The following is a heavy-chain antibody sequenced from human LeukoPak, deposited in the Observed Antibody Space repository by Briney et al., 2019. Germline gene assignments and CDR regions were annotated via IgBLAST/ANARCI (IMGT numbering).Heavy chain of an antibody. CDR1: GGSISSYY. J-gene: IGHJ4*02. V-gene: IGHV4-4*07. Sequence: SETLSLTCTVSGGSISSYYWSWIRQPAGKGLEWIGRIYTSGSTNYNPSLKSRVTMSVDTSKNQFSLKLSSVTAADTAVYYCARDIKDIVAAPPGFDYWGQGTLVTVSS. D-gene: IGHD5-12*01. CDR2: IYTSGST. CDR3: ARDIKDIVAAPPGFDY.